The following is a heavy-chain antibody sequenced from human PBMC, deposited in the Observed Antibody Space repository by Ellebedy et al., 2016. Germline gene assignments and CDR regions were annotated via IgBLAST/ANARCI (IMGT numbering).Heavy chain of an antibody. D-gene: IGHD6-19*01. J-gene: IGHJ4*02. Sequence: GESLKISCVVSGFTVNDNYMSWVRQAPGKGLDWVPVIYTGGATYYADSVKGRFTISGDNSKNTLYLEMNSLRVEDTAVYYCARDRPRAVSGTHWGQGTLVTVSS. CDR3: ARDRPRAVSGTH. CDR1: GFTVNDNY. CDR2: IYTGGAT. V-gene: IGHV3-53*01.